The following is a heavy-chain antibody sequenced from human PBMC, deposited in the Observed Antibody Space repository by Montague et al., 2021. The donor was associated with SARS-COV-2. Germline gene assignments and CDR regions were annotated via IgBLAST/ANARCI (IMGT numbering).Heavy chain of an antibody. CDR1: GGSIRSRSHF. CDR3: GLGRGFAVGNHYYYSYGLDV. J-gene: IGHJ6*02. D-gene: IGHD3-10*01. CDR2: ISYSGST. V-gene: IGHV4-39*06. Sequence: SETLSLTCTVSGGSIRSRSHFWGWFRQPPGQRLEWIGTISYSGSTYYSPSLKSRVIISADTSKNQFPLNLRSVTAADTAVYFCGLGRGFAVGNHYYYSYGLDVWGQGTTVTVSS.